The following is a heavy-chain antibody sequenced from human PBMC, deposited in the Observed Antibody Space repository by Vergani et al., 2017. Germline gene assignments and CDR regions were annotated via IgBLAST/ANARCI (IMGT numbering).Heavy chain of an antibody. CDR1: GGSFSGYY. Sequence: QVQLRQWGAGLLKPSETLSLTCAVYGGSFSGYYWSWIRQPPGKGLEWIGEINHSGSTNYNPSLKSRVTISVDTSKNQFSLKLTSVTAADTALYYCARVRNYDGSGSLRAFDIWGQGTMVTVSS. CDR3: ARVRNYDGSGSLRAFDI. D-gene: IGHD3-10*01. J-gene: IGHJ3*02. V-gene: IGHV4-34*01. CDR2: INHSGST.